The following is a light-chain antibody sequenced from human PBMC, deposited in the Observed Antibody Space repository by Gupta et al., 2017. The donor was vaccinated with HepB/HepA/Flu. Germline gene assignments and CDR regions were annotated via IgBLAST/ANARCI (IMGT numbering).Light chain of an antibody. CDR3: AAWDDSLNGLV. V-gene: IGLV1-36*01. J-gene: IGLJ3*02. Sequence: QSVVTQPPSVSEAPRQRVTISCSGSWSNIGDNTVNWYQQLPGKAPKLLIYYDDLLPSGVSDRFSGSKSGTSASLTISGLQSEDEAEYYGAAWDDSLNGLVCGGGTKL. CDR2: YDD. CDR1: WSNIGDNT.